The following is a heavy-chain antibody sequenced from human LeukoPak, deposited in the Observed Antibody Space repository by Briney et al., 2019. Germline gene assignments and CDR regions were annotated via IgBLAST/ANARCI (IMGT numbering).Heavy chain of an antibody. J-gene: IGHJ6*03. CDR3: ARESDFWSGYPYYYYYMDV. V-gene: IGHV1-69*05. Sequence: GASVKVSCKASGGTFSSYAISWVRQAPGQGLEWMGGIIPIFGTANYAQKFQGRVTITTDESTSTAYMELSSLRSEDTAVYYCARESDFWSGYPYYYYYMDVWGKGTTVTVSS. CDR2: IIPIFGTA. D-gene: IGHD3-3*01. CDR1: GGTFSSYA.